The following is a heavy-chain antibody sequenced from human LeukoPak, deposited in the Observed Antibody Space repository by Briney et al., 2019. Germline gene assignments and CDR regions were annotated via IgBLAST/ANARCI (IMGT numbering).Heavy chain of an antibody. CDR1: GGTLNSYV. J-gene: IGHJ6*03. D-gene: IGHD2-15*01. CDR2: IIPISGTT. Sequence: GASVKVSCKASGGTLNSYVVSWVRQAPGQGLEWMGGIIPISGTTNYAQKFQGRVTITADKSTSTAYMELSSLRSEDTAVYYCATLCCGSYYMDVWGKGTTVTVSS. CDR3: ATLCCGSYYMDV. V-gene: IGHV1-69*06.